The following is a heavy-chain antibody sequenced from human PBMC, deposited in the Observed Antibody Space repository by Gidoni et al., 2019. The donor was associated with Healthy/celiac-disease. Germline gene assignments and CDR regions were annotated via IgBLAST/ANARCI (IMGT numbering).Heavy chain of an antibody. D-gene: IGHD6-19*01. Sequence: EVQLVESGGGLVQPGGSLRLSCAASGFTFSSYDMHWVRQATGKGLEWVSAIGTAGDTYYPGSVKGRFTISRENAKNSLYLQMNSLRAGDTAVYYCARGGYSSGWPEAFDIWGQGTMVTVSS. CDR3: ARGGYSSGWPEAFDI. V-gene: IGHV3-13*01. CDR1: GFTFSSYD. J-gene: IGHJ3*02. CDR2: IGTAGDT.